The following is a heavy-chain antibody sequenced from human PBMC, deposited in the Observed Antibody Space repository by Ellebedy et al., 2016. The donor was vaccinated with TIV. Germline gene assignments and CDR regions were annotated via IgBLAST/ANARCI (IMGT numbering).Heavy chain of an antibody. CDR1: GFTFSSYW. CDR2: ITPDGSDK. CDR3: ATDPFNIEEAASFNS. Sequence: GESLKISCVASGFTFSSYWMSWVRQAPGKGLEWVANITPDGSDKYYVGSVKGRFTISRDNAKNSLFLQVNSLRAEDTAVYYCATDPFNIEEAASFNSWGQGTLVTVSS. D-gene: IGHD6-19*01. V-gene: IGHV3-7*01. J-gene: IGHJ4*02.